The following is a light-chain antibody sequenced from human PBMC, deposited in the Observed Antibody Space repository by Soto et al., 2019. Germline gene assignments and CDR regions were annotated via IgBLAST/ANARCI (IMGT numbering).Light chain of an antibody. V-gene: IGKV1-5*03. J-gene: IGKJ1*01. CDR3: QQYKTYWT. Sequence: DTQMTQSPSTLSASVGDRVTITCRASQSISSWLAWYQEKPGKAPKLLIYKASSLESGVPSRFSGSGSGTEFTLTISSLQPDDFATYYCQQYKTYWTFGQGTKVEIK. CDR2: KAS. CDR1: QSISSW.